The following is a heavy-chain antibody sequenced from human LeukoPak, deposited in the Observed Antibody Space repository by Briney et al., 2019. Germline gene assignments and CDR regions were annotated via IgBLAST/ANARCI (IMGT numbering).Heavy chain of an antibody. CDR3: ARVVSGYSID. J-gene: IGHJ4*02. V-gene: IGHV1-18*01. Sequence: GASVKVSCKASGYDFKKYDITWVRQAPGQGLEWMGWISTYNGNPNPAPRFQGRVILTIGPFTTTAYMDLRSLRSDDTAVYYCARVVSGYSIDWGQGTLVTVSS. CDR1: GYDFKKYD. D-gene: IGHD5-12*01. CDR2: ISTYNGNP.